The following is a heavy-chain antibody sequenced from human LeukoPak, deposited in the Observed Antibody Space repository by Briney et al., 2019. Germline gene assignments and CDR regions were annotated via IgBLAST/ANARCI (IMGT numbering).Heavy chain of an antibody. CDR3: AKDVAGSMIVVPDY. J-gene: IGHJ4*02. CDR1: GFTFSSYA. CDR2: ISYDGSNK. V-gene: IGHV3-30-3*01. D-gene: IGHD3-22*01. Sequence: PGRSLRLSCAASGFTFSSYAMHWVGKAPGKGLEGVAVISYDGSNKYYADSVKGRFTISRDNSKNTLYLQMNSLRAEDTAVYYCAKDVAGSMIVVPDYWGQGTLVTVSS.